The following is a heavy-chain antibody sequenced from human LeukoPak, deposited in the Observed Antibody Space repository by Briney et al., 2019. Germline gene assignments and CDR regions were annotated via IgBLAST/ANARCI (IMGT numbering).Heavy chain of an antibody. V-gene: IGHV3-11*01. D-gene: IGHD6-13*01. CDR1: GFTFTDYY. Sequence: GGSLRLSCAASGFTFTDYYMSWIRQAPGKGLESVSSISSSGSIKNYADSVKGRFTISRDNAKNSVFLQMNSLRAEDTAVYYCARNTGSSWYEDYWGQGTLVTVSS. J-gene: IGHJ4*02. CDR2: ISSSGSIK. CDR3: ARNTGSSWYEDY.